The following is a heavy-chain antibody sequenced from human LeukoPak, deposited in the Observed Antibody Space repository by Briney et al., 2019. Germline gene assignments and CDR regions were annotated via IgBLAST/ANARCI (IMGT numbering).Heavy chain of an antibody. D-gene: IGHD6-19*01. V-gene: IGHV3-23*01. CDR3: AKDGISGWYGNHFDF. Sequence: PGGSLRLSCAASGFTFSSYAMNWVRQGPGMGLEWVSTIRGSGDITYYADSVKGRITISRDNSKNTLYLQISSLRAEDTAIYYCAKDGISGWYGNHFDFWGQGILVTGSS. J-gene: IGHJ4*02. CDR1: GFTFSSYA. CDR2: IRGSGDIT.